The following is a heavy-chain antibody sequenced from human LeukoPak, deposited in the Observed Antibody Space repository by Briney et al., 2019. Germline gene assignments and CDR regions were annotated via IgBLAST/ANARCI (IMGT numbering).Heavy chain of an antibody. CDR3: ARDGSNYDFWSGLESDASDI. Sequence: SETLSLTCTVSGGSISSYYWSWIRQPAGKGLEWIGRIYTSGSTNYNPSLKSRVTMSVDTSKNQFSLKLSSVTAADTAVYYCARDGSNYDFWSGLESDASDIWGQGTMVTVSS. CDR1: GGSISSYY. V-gene: IGHV4-4*07. D-gene: IGHD3-3*01. CDR2: IYTSGST. J-gene: IGHJ3*02.